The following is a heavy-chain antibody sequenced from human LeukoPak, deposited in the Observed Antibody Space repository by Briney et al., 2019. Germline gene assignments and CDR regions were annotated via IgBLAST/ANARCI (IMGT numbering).Heavy chain of an antibody. CDR1: GYTFTSCD. Sequence: ASVKVSCKASGYTFTSCDIHWVRQATGQGLEWMGWMNPDGGGTGYAQKFQGRVTMTTDTSTSTAYMELRSLRSDDTAVYYCARVEPKYYDFWSGYFWFDPWGQGTLVTVSS. D-gene: IGHD3-3*01. CDR3: ARVEPKYYDFWSGYFWFDP. V-gene: IGHV1-8*01. J-gene: IGHJ5*02. CDR2: MNPDGGGT.